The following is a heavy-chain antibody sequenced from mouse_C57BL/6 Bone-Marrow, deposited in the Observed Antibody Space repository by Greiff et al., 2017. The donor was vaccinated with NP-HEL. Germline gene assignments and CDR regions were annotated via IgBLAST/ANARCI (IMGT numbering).Heavy chain of an antibody. Sequence: VKLQQPGAELVRPGSSVKLSCKASGYTFTSYWMDWVKQRPGQGLEWIGNIYPSDSETHYNQKFKDKATLTVDKSSSTAYMQLSSLTSEDSAVYYCALYYGNYLDYWGQGTSVTVSS. D-gene: IGHD2-1*01. J-gene: IGHJ4*01. CDR3: ALYYGNYLDY. V-gene: IGHV1-61*01. CDR2: IYPSDSET. CDR1: GYTFTSYW.